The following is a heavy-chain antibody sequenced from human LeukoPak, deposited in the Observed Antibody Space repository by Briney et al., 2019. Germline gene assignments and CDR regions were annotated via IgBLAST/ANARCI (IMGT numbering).Heavy chain of an antibody. V-gene: IGHV3-23*01. CDR1: GFTFSSYA. J-gene: IGHJ4*02. D-gene: IGHD3-3*01. Sequence: PGGSLRLSCAASGFTFSSYAMSWVRQAPGKGLEWVSAISAGGGSTYYADSVKGRFTISRDNSKKTLSLQMNSLTAEDTAVYYCAKDGILRFLQWLFVYFDYWGQGTLVTVSA. CDR3: AKDGILRFLQWLFVYFDY. CDR2: ISAGGGST.